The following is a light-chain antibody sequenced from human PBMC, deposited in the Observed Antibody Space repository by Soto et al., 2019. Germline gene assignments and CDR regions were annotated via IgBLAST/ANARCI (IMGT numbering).Light chain of an antibody. Sequence: DIVMAHSPDSLAVSLGERATINCKSSQSGLYSSNYKNYLAWYQQKPGQPPKLLIYWASTRKSGVPDRFSGSGSGTDFTLTISSLQAEDVAVYYGQQYYNTPRTFGQGTKVDIK. V-gene: IGKV4-1*01. CDR3: QQYYNTPRT. J-gene: IGKJ1*01. CDR2: WAS. CDR1: QSGLYSSNYKNY.